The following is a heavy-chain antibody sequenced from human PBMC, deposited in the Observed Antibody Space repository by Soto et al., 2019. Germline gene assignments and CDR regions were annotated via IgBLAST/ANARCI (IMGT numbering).Heavy chain of an antibody. CDR1: GGTISSYD. J-gene: IGHJ6*02. CDR2: IIPIFGTA. D-gene: IGHD2-15*01. CDR3: ARALPPSRMKFYGMDV. V-gene: IGHV1-69*12. Sequence: QVQLVQSGAEVKKPGSSVKVSCKASGGTISSYDISWLRQAPGQGLEWMGGIIPIFGTANYAQKFQGRVTITEDESTSTAYMELSSLRSEDTAVYYCARALPPSRMKFYGMDVLGQVTTVTVSS.